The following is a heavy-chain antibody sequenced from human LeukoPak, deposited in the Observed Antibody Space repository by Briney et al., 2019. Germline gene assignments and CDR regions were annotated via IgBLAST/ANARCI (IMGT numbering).Heavy chain of an antibody. D-gene: IGHD3-3*01. V-gene: IGHV1-2*02. CDR2: INPNSGGT. CDR3: AIHYDFWSGSYPVYNWFDP. CDR1: GYTFTGYY. Sequence: ASVKVSCKASGYTFTGYYMHWVRQAPGQGLEWMGWINPNSGGTNYAQKFQGRVTMTRDTSISTAYMELSRLRSDDTAVYYCAIHYDFWSGSYPVYNWFDPWGQGTLVTVSS. J-gene: IGHJ5*02.